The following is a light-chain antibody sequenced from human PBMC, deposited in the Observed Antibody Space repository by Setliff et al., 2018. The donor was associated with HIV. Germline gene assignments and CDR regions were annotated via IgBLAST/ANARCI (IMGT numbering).Light chain of an antibody. Sequence: EIVLTQSPATLSLSPGERATLSCRASQSVSSYLAWYQQKPGQAPRLLIHDASNRATGIPARFSGSGSGTDFTLTISSLEPEDFAVYYCQLRSNWPRTFGGGTKVDIK. CDR1: QSVSSY. CDR3: QLRSNWPRT. V-gene: IGKV3-11*01. CDR2: DAS. J-gene: IGKJ4*01.